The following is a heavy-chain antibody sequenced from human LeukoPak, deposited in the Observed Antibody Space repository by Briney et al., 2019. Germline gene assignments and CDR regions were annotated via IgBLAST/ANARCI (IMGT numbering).Heavy chain of an antibody. J-gene: IGHJ6*02. Sequence: SESLSLACTVYGDSIISYYGGSVRQPPGKGLEWLRYIYYSGSPNYNASRKGRVPIAVDTSKNHFSLKLSSVTAVDTAVYYCARRGTSYYYYGMDVWGQGNTVAVSS. D-gene: IGHD2-2*01. CDR1: GDSIISYY. CDR3: ARRGTSYYYYGMDV. V-gene: IGHV4-59*01. CDR2: IYYSGSP.